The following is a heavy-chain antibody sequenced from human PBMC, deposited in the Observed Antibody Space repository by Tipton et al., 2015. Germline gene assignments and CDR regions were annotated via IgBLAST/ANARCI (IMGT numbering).Heavy chain of an antibody. CDR2: INQDGSEI. Sequence: GSLRLSCVASGFTFSSYWMSWVRQAPGKGLEWVANINQDGSEIYYVDSVKGRFTISRDNAKNSLYLQMNSLRAEDTAVYYCARNMTKLTRGYSGYFDYWGQGNLVIVSS. D-gene: IGHD1-26*01. CDR1: GFTFSSYW. V-gene: IGHV3-7*03. J-gene: IGHJ4*02. CDR3: ARNMTKLTRGYSGYFDY.